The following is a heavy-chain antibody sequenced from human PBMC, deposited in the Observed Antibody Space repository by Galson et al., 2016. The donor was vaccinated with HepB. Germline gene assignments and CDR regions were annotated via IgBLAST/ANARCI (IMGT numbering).Heavy chain of an antibody. CDR1: EFTFSTYG. Sequence: SLRLSCAASEFTFSTYGMHWVRQAPGKGLEWVALIWHDGSNKYYADSVTGRLTISRDNPKNTLYLQMNSLKVEDTAVYYCAREPVRLDDLLTGPPKNPDYWGQGTLVTVSS. CDR2: IWHDGSNK. J-gene: IGHJ4*02. CDR3: AREPVRLDDLLTGPPKNPDY. D-gene: IGHD3-9*01. V-gene: IGHV3-33*01.